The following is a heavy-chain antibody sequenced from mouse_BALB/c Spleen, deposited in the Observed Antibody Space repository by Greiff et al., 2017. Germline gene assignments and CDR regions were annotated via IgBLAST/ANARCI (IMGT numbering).Heavy chain of an antibody. CDR2: ISYSGCT. Sequence: EVNRVESGPGLVKPSQSLSLTLSVTCFSITSVYAWIWILQSPGNTLEWMGDISYSGCTSYNPYLNSRIPITRDTSKNQFFLQLNSVTTEDTATYYCARKNGYYAWFAYWGQGTLVTVSA. D-gene: IGHD2-3*01. V-gene: IGHV3-2*02. J-gene: IGHJ3*01. CDR3: ARKNGYYAWFAY. CDR1: CFSITSVYA.